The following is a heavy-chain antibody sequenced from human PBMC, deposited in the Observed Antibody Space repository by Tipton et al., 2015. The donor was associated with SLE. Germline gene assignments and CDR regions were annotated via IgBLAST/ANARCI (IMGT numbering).Heavy chain of an antibody. Sequence: TLSLTCAVYGGSFSGYYWSWIRQPPGKGLEWIGEINHSGSTNYNPSLKSRVTISVDTSKNHFSLKLSSVTAADTAVYYCAREPVYYYYYMDVWGKGTTATVSS. CDR2: INHSGST. CDR1: GGSFSGYY. V-gene: IGHV4-34*01. CDR3: AREPVYYYYYMDV. J-gene: IGHJ6*03.